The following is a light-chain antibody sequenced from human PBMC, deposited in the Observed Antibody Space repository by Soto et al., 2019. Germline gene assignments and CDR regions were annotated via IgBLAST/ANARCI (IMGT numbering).Light chain of an antibody. V-gene: IGKV3-20*01. Sequence: EIVSTQSPGTLSLSPGGRATLSCRASQSVSSSSLSWHQQKPGQAPRLLMYGISRRATGIPDRFSGRGSGTDFTLTISRLEPEDFAVYYCQQYGSSSTFGQGTKVDI. CDR3: QQYGSSST. CDR2: GIS. J-gene: IGKJ1*01. CDR1: QSVSSSS.